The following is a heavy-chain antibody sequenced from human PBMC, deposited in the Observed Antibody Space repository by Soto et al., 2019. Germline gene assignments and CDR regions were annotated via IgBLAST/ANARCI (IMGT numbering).Heavy chain of an antibody. V-gene: IGHV1-69*13. CDR3: ARDRSRYYYDSSGYYFDY. Sequence: SVKVSCKASGGTFSSYAISWVRQAPGQGLEWMGGIIPIFGTANYAQKFQGRVTITADESTSTAYMELSSLRSEDTAVYYCARDRSRYYYDSSGYYFDYWGQGTLVTVSS. CDR1: GGTFSSYA. CDR2: IIPIFGTA. D-gene: IGHD3-22*01. J-gene: IGHJ4*02.